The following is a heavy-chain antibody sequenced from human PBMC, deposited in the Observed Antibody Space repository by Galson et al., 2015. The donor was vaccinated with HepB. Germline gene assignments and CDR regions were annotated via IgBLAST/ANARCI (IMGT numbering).Heavy chain of an antibody. Sequence: SLRLSCAASGLTFSNYYMSWIRQAPGKGLEWVAYISGSGTTIYYADSVEGRFTMSRDNAKNSLYLQMNTLRADDTAVYYCARVATQNYYMDVWGKGTTVTVSS. CDR3: ARVATQNYYMDV. CDR2: ISGSGTTI. V-gene: IGHV3-11*01. CDR1: GLTFSNYY. J-gene: IGHJ6*03.